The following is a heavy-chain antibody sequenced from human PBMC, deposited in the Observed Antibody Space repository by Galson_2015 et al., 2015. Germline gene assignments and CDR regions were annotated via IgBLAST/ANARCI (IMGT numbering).Heavy chain of an antibody. V-gene: IGHV6-1*01. D-gene: IGHD6-19*01. CDR2: AYEMCRWYN. CDR1: GDSVSSHSAA. Sequence: CAISGDSVSSHSAAWNWIRQSPSRGLEGLGRAYEMCRWYNGYSVAVKSRITINPDTSKNQFSLQLNSVTPEDTAVYYCAREGTRIAVATYFYYYCMDVWGQGTTVTVSS. J-gene: IGHJ6*02. CDR3: AREGTRIAVATYFYYYCMDV.